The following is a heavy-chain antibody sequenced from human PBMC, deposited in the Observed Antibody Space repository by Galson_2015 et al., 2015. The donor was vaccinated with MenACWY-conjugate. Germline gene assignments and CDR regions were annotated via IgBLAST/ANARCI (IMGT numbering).Heavy chain of an antibody. CDR3: ASIRRKPLVIDAFEI. J-gene: IGHJ3*02. V-gene: IGHV3-30*04. CDR1: GFTFSSYA. CDR2: ISYDGSNK. Sequence: SLRLSCAASGFTFSSYAMHWVRQAPGKGLEWVAVISYDGSNKYYAESVKGRFTISRDNSKNTLYLQMNSLRAEDTAVYYCASIRRKPLVIDAFEIWGQGTMVTVSS. D-gene: IGHD6-13*01.